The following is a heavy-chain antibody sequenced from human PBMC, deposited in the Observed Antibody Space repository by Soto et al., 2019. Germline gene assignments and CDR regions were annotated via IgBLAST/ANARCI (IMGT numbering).Heavy chain of an antibody. V-gene: IGHV3-23*01. J-gene: IGHJ4*02. CDR1: GFTFSSSG. CDR2: ISGSYI. CDR3: ATHTRTLGD. Sequence: EVQLLESGGGFVQPGGSLRLSCAASGFTFSSSGMSWVRQAPGKGLEWVLGISGSYIDYADSVKGRFTISRDNSRNTLYLEMNSLRAEDTAVYYCATHTRTLGDWGQGTLVTVSS.